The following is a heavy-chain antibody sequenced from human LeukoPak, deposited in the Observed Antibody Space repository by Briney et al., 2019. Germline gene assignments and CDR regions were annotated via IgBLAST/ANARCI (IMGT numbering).Heavy chain of an antibody. CDR3: ARGSLIGSYYEFDY. J-gene: IGHJ4*02. V-gene: IGHV1-69*05. CDR1: GGTFSSYA. CDR2: IIPIFGTA. Sequence: SVKVSCKASGGTFSSYAISWVRQAPGQGLEWMGGIIPIFGTANYAQKFQGRVTMTRNTSISTAYMELSSLRSEYTAVYYCARGSLIGSYYEFDYWGQGTLVTVSS. D-gene: IGHD1-26*01.